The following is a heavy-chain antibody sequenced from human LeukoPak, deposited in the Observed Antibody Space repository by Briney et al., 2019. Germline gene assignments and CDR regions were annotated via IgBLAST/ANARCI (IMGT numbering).Heavy chain of an antibody. V-gene: IGHV4-34*01. CDR3: ARDMYSSSWGFDY. CDR1: GGSFSGYY. CDR2: INHSGST. Sequence: SETLSLTCAVYGGSFSGYYWSWIRQPPGKGLEWIGEINHSGSTNYNPSLKSRVTISVDTSKNQFSLKLSSVTAADTAVYYCARDMYSSSWGFDYWGQGTLVTVSS. J-gene: IGHJ4*02. D-gene: IGHD6-13*01.